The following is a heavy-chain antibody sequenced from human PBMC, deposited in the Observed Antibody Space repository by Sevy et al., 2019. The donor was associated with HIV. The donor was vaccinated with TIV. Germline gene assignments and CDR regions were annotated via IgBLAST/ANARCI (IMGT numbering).Heavy chain of an antibody. Sequence: GGSLRLSCAASGFTFRSYSMNWVRQAPGRGLEWVSSITSSSSFIFYADSVKGRVTISRDNAKNSLVLQMNSLRAEDTAVYYCARPTSGLSEYEPLDNARFYGMDVWGQGTTVTVSS. CDR1: GFTFRSYS. CDR2: ITSSSSFI. J-gene: IGHJ6*02. CDR3: ARPTSGLSEYEPLDNARFYGMDV. V-gene: IGHV3-21*01. D-gene: IGHD1-20*01.